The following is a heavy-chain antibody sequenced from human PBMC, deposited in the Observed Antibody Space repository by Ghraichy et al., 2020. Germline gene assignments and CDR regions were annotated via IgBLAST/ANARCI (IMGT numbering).Heavy chain of an antibody. CDR2: IYYSGST. CDR3: ARLVSGGATGDAFDI. V-gene: IGHV4-59*08. Sequence: SETLSLTCTVSGGSISSYYWSWIRQPPGKGLEWIGYIYYSGSTNYNPSLKSRVTISVDTSKNQFSLKLSSVTAADTAVYYCARLVSGGATGDAFDIWGQGTMVTVSS. CDR1: GGSISSYY. J-gene: IGHJ3*02. D-gene: IGHD1-26*01.